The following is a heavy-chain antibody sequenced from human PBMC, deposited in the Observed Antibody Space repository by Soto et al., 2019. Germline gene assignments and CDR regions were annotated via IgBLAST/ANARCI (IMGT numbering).Heavy chain of an antibody. CDR1: GGSVSSGSYY. D-gene: IGHD2-15*01. CDR3: ASGLRSRYIVQLDY. Sequence: SETLSLTCTVSGGSVSSGSYYWSWIRQPPGKGLEWIGYIYYSGSTNYNPSLKSRVTISVDTSKNQFSPKLSSVTAADTAVYYCASGLRSRYIVQLDYWGQGTLVTVSS. J-gene: IGHJ4*02. CDR2: IYYSGST. V-gene: IGHV4-61*01.